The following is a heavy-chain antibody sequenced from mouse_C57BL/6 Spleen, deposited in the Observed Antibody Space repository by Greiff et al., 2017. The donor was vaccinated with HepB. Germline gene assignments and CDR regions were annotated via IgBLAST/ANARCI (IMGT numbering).Heavy chain of an antibody. V-gene: IGHV5-9-1*02. CDR3: TRDNDGWFAY. D-gene: IGHD2-4*01. CDR2: ISSGGDYI. J-gene: IGHJ3*01. Sequence: ESGEGLVKPGGSLKLSCAASGFTFSSYAMSWVRQTPEKRLEWVAYISSGGDYIYYADTVKGRFTISRDNARNTLYLQMSSLKSEDTAMYYCTRDNDGWFAYWGQGTLVTVSA. CDR1: GFTFSSYA.